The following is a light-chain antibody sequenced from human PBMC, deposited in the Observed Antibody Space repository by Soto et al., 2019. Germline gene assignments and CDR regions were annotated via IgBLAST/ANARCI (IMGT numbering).Light chain of an antibody. Sequence: DIQMTQSPSTLSASVGDRVTITCRASQSVTGWLAWYQQKPGEAPKLLIYDASTLASGVPSRFSGSGSVTQFTLPISSLQPDDSATYYCQQYHSYSPYTFGQGTKLEIK. J-gene: IGKJ2*01. CDR2: DAS. V-gene: IGKV1-5*01. CDR3: QQYHSYSPYT. CDR1: QSVTGW.